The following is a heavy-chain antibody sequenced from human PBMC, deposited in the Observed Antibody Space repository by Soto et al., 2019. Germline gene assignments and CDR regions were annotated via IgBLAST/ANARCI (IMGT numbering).Heavy chain of an antibody. V-gene: IGHV3-21*01. J-gene: IGHJ6*02. CDR1: GFTFSSYS. CDR2: ISSSSSYI. CDR3: AREGCSGGSCYYYYYGMDV. D-gene: IGHD2-15*01. Sequence: EVQLVESGGGLVKPGGSLRLSCAASGFTFSSYSMNWVRQAPGKGLEWVSSISSSSSYIYYADSVKGRFTISRDNAKNPLYLQMNSLRAEDTAVYYCAREGCSGGSCYYYYYGMDVWGQGTTVTVSS.